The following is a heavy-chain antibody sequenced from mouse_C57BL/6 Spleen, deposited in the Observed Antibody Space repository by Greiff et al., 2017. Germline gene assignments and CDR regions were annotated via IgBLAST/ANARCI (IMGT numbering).Heavy chain of an antibody. Sequence: VQLQQSGPELVKPGASVKISCKASGYTFTDYYMNWVKQSHGKSLEWIGDINPNNGGTSYNQKFKGKATLTVDKSSSTAYMELRSLTSEDSAVYYCARGEGNYYAMDYWGQGTSVTVSS. V-gene: IGHV1-26*01. CDR3: ARGEGNYYAMDY. CDR1: GYTFTDYY. J-gene: IGHJ4*01. CDR2: INPNNGGT.